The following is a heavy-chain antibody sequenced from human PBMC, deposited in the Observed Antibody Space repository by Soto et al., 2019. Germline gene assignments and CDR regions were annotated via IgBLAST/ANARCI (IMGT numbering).Heavy chain of an antibody. CDR3: ATFSDV. J-gene: IGHJ6*02. CDR1: GYNFTNYL. Sequence: PGESLKISCKGSGYNFTNYLIIWVRQMPGKGLEWMGRIDPSDSYTKYSPSLQGHVTISADKSIGTAYLQWSRLKASDTAMYYCATFSDVWGQGTTATVSS. CDR2: IDPSDSYT. V-gene: IGHV5-10-1*01.